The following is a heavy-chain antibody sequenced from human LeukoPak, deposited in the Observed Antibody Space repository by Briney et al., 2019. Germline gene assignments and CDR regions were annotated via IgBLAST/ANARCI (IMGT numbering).Heavy chain of an antibody. V-gene: IGHV3-53*01. CDR2: IYSGGST. CDR3: ARAERWLQVDY. Sequence: GGSLRLSCAASGFTVSSNYMSWVRQAPGKGLEWVSVIYSGGSTYYADSVKGRFTISRDNSKNTLYLQMNSLRAEDTAVYYCARAERWLQVDYWGQGTLVTVSS. D-gene: IGHD5-24*01. J-gene: IGHJ4*02. CDR1: GFTVSSNY.